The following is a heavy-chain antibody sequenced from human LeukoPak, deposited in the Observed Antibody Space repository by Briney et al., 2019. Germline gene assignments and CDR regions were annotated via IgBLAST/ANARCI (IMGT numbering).Heavy chain of an antibody. CDR2: IKQDGSEK. V-gene: IGHV3-7*01. Sequence: PGGSLRLSCAASGFTFSSYWMSWVRQAPGKGLEWVANIKQDGSEKYYVDSVKGRFTISRDNAKNSLYLQMNSLRAEDTAVYYCARDYYGSGVRYYMDVWGKGTTVTISS. CDR1: GFTFSSYW. D-gene: IGHD3-10*01. CDR3: ARDYYGSGVRYYMDV. J-gene: IGHJ6*03.